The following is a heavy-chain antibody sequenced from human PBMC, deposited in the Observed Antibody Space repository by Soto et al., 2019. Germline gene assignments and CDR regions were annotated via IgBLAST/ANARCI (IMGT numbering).Heavy chain of an antibody. D-gene: IGHD6-13*01. CDR2: IHTTDGT. V-gene: IGHV4-4*07. CDR3: ARALSSAAGLYFDF. J-gene: IGHJ4*02. Sequence: PSETLSLTCTVSGGSISSYYWSWIRQPAGKGMEWIGRIHTTDGTNYNPSLKSRVTMSIDTSNNQFSLKLSSLTAADTAVYYCARALSSAAGLYFDFWGQGTLVIVSS. CDR1: GGSISSYY.